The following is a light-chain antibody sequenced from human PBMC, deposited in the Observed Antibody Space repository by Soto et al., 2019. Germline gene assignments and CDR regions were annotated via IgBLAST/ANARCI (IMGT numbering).Light chain of an antibody. Sequence: EIVLTQSPGTLSLSPWERATLSCRASQRISGYLGWYQQKPGQAPRLLIYDASHRATGIPVRFSGSGSESDFTLTISSLEPEDFAVYYCQQRSYPITFGQGTKVDIK. CDR3: QQRSYPIT. V-gene: IGKV3-11*01. CDR2: DAS. CDR1: QRISGY. J-gene: IGKJ1*01.